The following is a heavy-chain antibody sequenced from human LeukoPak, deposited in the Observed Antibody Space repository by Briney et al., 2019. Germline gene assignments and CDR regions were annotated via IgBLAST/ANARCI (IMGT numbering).Heavy chain of an antibody. D-gene: IGHD2-2*01. CDR3: AVGDPYQLLEY. Sequence: ASVKVSCKVSGYSLTELSKYWVRQAPGKGLEWMGGLDVKDGDGETIYAQKFEGRVTMTEDTSSDTVYMELSSLRSDDTAVYYCAVGDPYQLLEYWGQGTLVTVSS. J-gene: IGHJ4*02. CDR2: LDVKDGDGET. CDR1: GYSLTELS. V-gene: IGHV1-24*01.